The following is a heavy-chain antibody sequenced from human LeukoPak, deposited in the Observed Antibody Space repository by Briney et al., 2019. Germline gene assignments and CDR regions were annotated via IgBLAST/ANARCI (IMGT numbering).Heavy chain of an antibody. CDR2: IYTSGST. D-gene: IGHD2-8*01. J-gene: IGHJ5*02. Sequence: PSETLSLTCTVSGGSISSGSYYWNWIRQPAGKGLEWIGRIYTSGSTNYNPSLKSRVTISVDTSKNQFSLKLSSVTAADTAVYYCARPRSRVSWFDPWGQGTLVTVSS. V-gene: IGHV4-61*02. CDR3: ARPRSRVSWFDP. CDR1: GGSISSGSYY.